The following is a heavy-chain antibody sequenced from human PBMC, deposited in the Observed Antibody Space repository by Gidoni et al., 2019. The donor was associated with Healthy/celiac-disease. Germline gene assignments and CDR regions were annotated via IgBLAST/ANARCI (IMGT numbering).Heavy chain of an antibody. V-gene: IGHV3-9*01. CDR2: ISWNSGSI. CDR1: GFTFDDYA. CDR3: AKDRHSSSWYYFDY. J-gene: IGHJ4*02. D-gene: IGHD6-13*01. Sequence: VQLVESGGGLVHPVRSLRLSCAASGFTFDDYAMHWVRQAPGKGLEWVSGISWNSGSIGYADSVKGRFTISRDKDKNSLYLQMNSLRAEDTALYYCAKDRHSSSWYYFDYWGQGTLVTVSS.